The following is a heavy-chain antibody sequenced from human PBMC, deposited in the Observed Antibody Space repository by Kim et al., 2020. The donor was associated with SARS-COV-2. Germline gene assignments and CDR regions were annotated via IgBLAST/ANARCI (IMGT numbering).Heavy chain of an antibody. D-gene: IGHD1-26*01. CDR3: TRPTRGGSFDY. J-gene: IGHJ4*02. Sequence: GSLRLSCAASGFTFSSYWMTWVRQAPGKGLEWVASIKQDGNVKYYVDSVKGRFTISRDNAKNSLYLQMNSLRAEDTAVYYCTRPTRGGSFDYWGQVALV. CDR2: IKQDGNVK. CDR1: GFTFSSYW. V-gene: IGHV3-7*01.